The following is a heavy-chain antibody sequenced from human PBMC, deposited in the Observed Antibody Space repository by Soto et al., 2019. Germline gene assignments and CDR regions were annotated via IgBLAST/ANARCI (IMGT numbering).Heavy chain of an antibody. J-gene: IGHJ5*02. D-gene: IGHD6-13*01. V-gene: IGHV3-23*01. CDR3: AKDPRIYSSSWNWFDP. CDR1: GFTFSSYA. Sequence: PGGSLRLSCAASGFTFSSYAMSWVRQAPGKGLEWVSAISGSGGSTYYADSVKGRFTISRDNSKNTLYLQMNSLRAEDTAVYYCAKDPRIYSSSWNWFDPWGQGTLVTVSS. CDR2: ISGSGGST.